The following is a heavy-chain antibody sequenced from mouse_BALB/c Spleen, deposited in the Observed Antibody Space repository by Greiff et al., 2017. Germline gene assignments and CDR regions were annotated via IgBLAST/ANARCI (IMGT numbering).Heavy chain of an antibody. CDR3: ARVSLNYFDY. J-gene: IGHJ2*01. CDR2: ISSGGSYT. Sequence: EVKLMESGGGLVKPGGSLKLSCAASGFTFSSYAMSWVRQSPEKRLEWVAEISSGGSYTYYPDTVTGRFTISRDNAKNTLYLEMSSLRSEDTAMYYCARVSLNYFDYWGQGTTLTVSS. CDR1: GFTFSSYA. V-gene: IGHV5-9-4*01.